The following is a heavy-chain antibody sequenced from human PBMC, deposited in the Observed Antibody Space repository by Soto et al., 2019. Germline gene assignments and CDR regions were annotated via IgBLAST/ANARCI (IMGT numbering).Heavy chain of an antibody. J-gene: IGHJ5*02. CDR2: IYYSGST. CDR3: ARPVVGGGGDWFDP. V-gene: IGHV4-59*01. D-gene: IGHD1-26*01. Sequence: SETLSLTCTVSGGSISSYYWSWIRQPPGKGLEWIGYIYYSGSTNYNPSLKSRVTISVDTSKNQFSLKLSSVTAADTAVYYCARPVVGGGGDWFDPWGQGTLVAVSS. CDR1: GGSISSYY.